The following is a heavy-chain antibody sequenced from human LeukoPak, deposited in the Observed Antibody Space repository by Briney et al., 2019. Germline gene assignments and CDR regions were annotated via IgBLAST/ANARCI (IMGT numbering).Heavy chain of an antibody. CDR2: IYHSGST. D-gene: IGHD6-19*01. V-gene: IGHV4-38-2*02. CDR3: ARGVSRQWLVPDYFDY. CDR1: DYSIDSGYY. Sequence: SETLSLTCTVSDYSIDSGYYWGWIRQPPGGGLEWIGSIYHSGSTYYNPSLKSRVTISVDRSKNQFSLKLSSVTAADTAVYYCARGVSRQWLVPDYFDYWGQGTLVTVSS. J-gene: IGHJ4*02.